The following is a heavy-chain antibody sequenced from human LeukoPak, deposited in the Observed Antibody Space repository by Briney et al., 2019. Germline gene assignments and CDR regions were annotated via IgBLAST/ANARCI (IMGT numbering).Heavy chain of an antibody. J-gene: IGHJ3*02. Sequence: PGGSLRLSCAASGFTFSSYSMNWVRQAPGKGLEWVSSISSSSSYIYYADSVKGRFTISRDNAKNSLYLQMNSLRAEDTAVYYCARSLLLWFGELMSDAFDIWGQGTMVTVSS. CDR3: ARSLLLWFGELMSDAFDI. D-gene: IGHD3-10*01. CDR1: GFTFSSYS. CDR2: ISSSSSYI. V-gene: IGHV3-21*01.